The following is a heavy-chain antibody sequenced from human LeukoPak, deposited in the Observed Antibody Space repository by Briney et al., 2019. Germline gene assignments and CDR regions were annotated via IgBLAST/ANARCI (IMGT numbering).Heavy chain of an antibody. CDR2: ISSSGSTI. J-gene: IGHJ6*04. CDR1: GFTFDDYA. Sequence: GGSLRLSCAAFGFTFDDYAMHWVRQAPGKGLEWVSYISSSGSTIYYADSVKGRFTISRDNAKNSLYLQMNSLRAEDTAVYYCAELGITMIGGVWGKGTTVTISS. V-gene: IGHV3-48*03. D-gene: IGHD3-10*02. CDR3: AELGITMIGGV.